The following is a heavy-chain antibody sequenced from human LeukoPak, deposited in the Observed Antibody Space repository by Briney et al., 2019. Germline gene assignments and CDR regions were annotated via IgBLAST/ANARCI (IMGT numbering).Heavy chain of an antibody. V-gene: IGHV1-8*01. Sequence: ASVKVSCKASGYTFTSYDINWVRQATGQGLEWMGWMNPNSGKTGYAQKFQGRVTMTRNTSISTAYMELSSLRSEDTAVYYCARVGSSSWYSFDYWGQGTLVTVSS. CDR2: MNPNSGKT. D-gene: IGHD6-13*01. CDR3: ARVGSSSWYSFDY. J-gene: IGHJ4*02. CDR1: GYTFTSYD.